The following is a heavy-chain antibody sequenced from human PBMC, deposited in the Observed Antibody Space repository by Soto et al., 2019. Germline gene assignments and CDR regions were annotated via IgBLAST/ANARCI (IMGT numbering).Heavy chain of an antibody. J-gene: IGHJ6*02. V-gene: IGHV3-30-3*01. D-gene: IGHD6-13*01. CDR1: GFTFSSYA. CDR3: AREEPYSSSWYSHGYYYYGMDV. CDR2: ISYDGSNK. Sequence: PGGSLRLSCAASGFTFSSYAMHWVRQAPGKGLEWVAVISYDGSNKYYADSVKGRFTISRDNSKNTLYLQMNSLRAEDTAVYYCAREEPYSSSWYSHGYYYYGMDVWGQGTTVTV.